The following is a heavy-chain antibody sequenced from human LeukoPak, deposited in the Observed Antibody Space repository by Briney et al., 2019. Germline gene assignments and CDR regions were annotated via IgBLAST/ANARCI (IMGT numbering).Heavy chain of an antibody. D-gene: IGHD4-17*01. J-gene: IGHJ4*02. Sequence: PGGSLRLSCAASGWTLRSYAMSWVRQAPGKGLEWVSASGGSTYYADSVEGRFTISRDNSKSTLYLQMNSLRADDTAVYYWARDCGDHLFDYWGQGTLVTVSS. CDR1: GWTLRSYA. V-gene: IGHV3-23*01. CDR2: SGGST. CDR3: ARDCGDHLFDY.